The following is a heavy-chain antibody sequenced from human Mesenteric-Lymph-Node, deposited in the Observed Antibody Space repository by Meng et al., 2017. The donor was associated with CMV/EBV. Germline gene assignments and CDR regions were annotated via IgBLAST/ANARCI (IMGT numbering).Heavy chain of an antibody. V-gene: IGHV1-18*01. CDR3: ARVKRYGGIFDY. D-gene: IGHD3-16*01. CDR1: GYNFNSYG. CDR2: ISAYNGNT. J-gene: IGHJ4*02. Sequence: CKASGYNFNSYGISWVRQAPGQGLEWMGWISAYNGNTNYEQKLQGRVTMTTDTSTSTAYMELRSLRSDDTAVYYCARVKRYGGIFDYWGQGTLVTVSS.